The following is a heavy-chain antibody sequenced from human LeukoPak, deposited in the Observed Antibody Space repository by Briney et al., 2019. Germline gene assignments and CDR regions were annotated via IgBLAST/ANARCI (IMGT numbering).Heavy chain of an antibody. J-gene: IGHJ4*02. CDR2: INQDGSGK. CDR1: GFIFSSYY. CDR3: ARAVTSTEGY. V-gene: IGHV3-7*03. D-gene: IGHD4-17*01. Sequence: GGSLRLSCTASGFIFSSYYMSWVRQAPGKGLEWVASINQDGSGKFYVDSVKGRFTISRDNAQKSLYLEMNSLRAEDTAFYYCARAVTSTEGYWGQGTLVTVSS.